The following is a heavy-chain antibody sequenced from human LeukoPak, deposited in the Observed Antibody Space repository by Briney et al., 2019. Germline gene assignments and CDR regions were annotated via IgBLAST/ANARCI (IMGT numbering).Heavy chain of an antibody. D-gene: IGHD4-17*01. V-gene: IGHV3-30*18. CDR2: ISDDGRNK. J-gene: IGHJ4*02. CDR1: GFSFISYG. Sequence: GGSLRLSCAASGFSFISYGMHWVRQAPGKGLEWVGVISDDGRNKKYADSVKGRFTISRDNSKDTLYLQMNSLRDEDTAVYYCSKRPSDYGDYVTYFDYWGQGTLVTVSS. CDR3: SKRPSDYGDYVTYFDY.